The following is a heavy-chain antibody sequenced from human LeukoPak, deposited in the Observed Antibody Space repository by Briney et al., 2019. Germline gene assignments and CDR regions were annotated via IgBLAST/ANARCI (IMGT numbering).Heavy chain of an antibody. CDR3: ARLRYYAMDV. V-gene: IGHV3-48*01. J-gene: IGHJ6*02. CDR2: ISSSSRTV. Sequence: GGSLRLSCAASGFTFSTYDMNWVRQAPGKGLEWVSYISSSSRTVSYADSVKGRFTIARDNAKNSLYLQMNSLRAEDTAVYYCARLRYYAMDVWGQGTTVTAS. CDR1: GFTFSTYD.